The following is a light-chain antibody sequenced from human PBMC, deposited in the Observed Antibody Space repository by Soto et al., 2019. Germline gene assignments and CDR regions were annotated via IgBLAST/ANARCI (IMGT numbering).Light chain of an antibody. CDR1: QSVTSSH. Sequence: EIVWTQSPATLSLSPGERATLSCGASQSVTSSHLAWYQQKPGQAPRLLLYGASSRATGIPDRFSGSGSGTDFTLTISRLEPADFAVYYCQQYGSSQWTFGQGTKVDIK. V-gene: IGKV3-20*01. CDR3: QQYGSSQWT. J-gene: IGKJ1*01. CDR2: GAS.